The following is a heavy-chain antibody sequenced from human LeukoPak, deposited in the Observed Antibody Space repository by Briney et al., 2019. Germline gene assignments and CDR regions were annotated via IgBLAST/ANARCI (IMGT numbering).Heavy chain of an antibody. J-gene: IGHJ5*02. CDR1: GYTFTSYY. V-gene: IGHV1-46*01. CDR2: INPSGGST. D-gene: IGHD1-26*01. Sequence: ASVKVSCKASGYTFTSYYMHWVRQAPGQGLEWMGIINPSGGSTSYAQKFQGRVTITRNTSISTAYMELSSLRSEDTAVYYCARGRGSYYLPWGQGTLVTVSS. CDR3: ARGRGSYYLP.